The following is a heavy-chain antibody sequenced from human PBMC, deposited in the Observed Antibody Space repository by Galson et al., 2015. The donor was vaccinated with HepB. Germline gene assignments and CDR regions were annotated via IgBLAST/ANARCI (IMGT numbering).Heavy chain of an antibody. J-gene: IGHJ4*02. V-gene: IGHV3-15*01. CDR2: IKNKAHGETR. CDR1: GFTFSSAW. CDR3: ATGEDGHSH. D-gene: IGHD5-24*01. Sequence: SLRLSCATSGFTFSSAWMNWVRQAPGKGLEWVGRIKNKAHGETRDYAAPVKGRFTVSRDDSKNTLYLQMNSVTTEDTAMYYCATGEDGHSHWGQGALVTVSS.